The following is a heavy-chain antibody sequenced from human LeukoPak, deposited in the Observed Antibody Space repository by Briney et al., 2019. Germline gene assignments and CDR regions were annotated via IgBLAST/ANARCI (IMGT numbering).Heavy chain of an antibody. Sequence: PGGSLRLSCAASGFTFSSYSMNWVRQAPGRGLEWVSSISSSSSYIYYADSVKGRLTISRDNAKNSLYLQMNSLRPEDTAVYYCARVIAAMRAFDYWGQGTLVTVSS. V-gene: IGHV3-21*01. CDR3: ARVIAAMRAFDY. J-gene: IGHJ4*02. CDR2: ISSSSSYI. CDR1: GFTFSSYS. D-gene: IGHD5-18*01.